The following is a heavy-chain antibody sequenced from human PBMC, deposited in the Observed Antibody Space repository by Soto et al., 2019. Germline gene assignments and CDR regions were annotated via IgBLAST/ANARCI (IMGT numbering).Heavy chain of an antibody. V-gene: IGHV1-69*01. CDR1: GGTFGSHA. CDR2: IIPIFGTS. D-gene: IGHD6-19*01. Sequence: QVQLVQSGAEVKKPGSSVKVSCKASGGTFGSHAITWVRQAPGQGLEWVGGIIPIFGTSNYAQSFQGRLTIAADEVTRTAYMELRSLRSEDTAVYYCARGLSWGRGWAYFDYWGQGTLVTVS. CDR3: ARGLSWGRGWAYFDY. J-gene: IGHJ4*02.